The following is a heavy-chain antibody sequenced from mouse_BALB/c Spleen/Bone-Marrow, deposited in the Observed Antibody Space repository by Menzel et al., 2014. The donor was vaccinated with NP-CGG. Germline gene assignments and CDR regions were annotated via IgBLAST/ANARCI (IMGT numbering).Heavy chain of an antibody. D-gene: IGHD2-4*01. V-gene: IGHV14-3*02. CDR2: IDTANGNT. Sequence: EVQLQQSGAELVKPGASVKLSCTASGFNIKDTYMHWVKQRPEQGLEWIGRIDTANGNTKYDPKFQGKATITADTSSNTAYLQLSSLTSEDTAVYYCAKYGGLRYAMDYWGQGTSVTVSS. J-gene: IGHJ4*01. CDR1: GFNIKDTY. CDR3: AKYGGLRYAMDY.